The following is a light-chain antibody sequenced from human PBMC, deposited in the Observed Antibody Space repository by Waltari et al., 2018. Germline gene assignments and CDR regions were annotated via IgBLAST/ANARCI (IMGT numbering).Light chain of an antibody. CDR1: QRVSRW. Sequence: DIQMTQSPSTLSASIGDRVTITCRASQRVSRWLAWYQQKPGKAPKVLIYDASSLESGVPSRFSGSGSGTEFTLTISSPQPDDFATYYCQQYTTYSGTFGQGTKVEIK. V-gene: IGKV1-5*01. CDR3: QQYTTYSGT. CDR2: DAS. J-gene: IGKJ1*01.